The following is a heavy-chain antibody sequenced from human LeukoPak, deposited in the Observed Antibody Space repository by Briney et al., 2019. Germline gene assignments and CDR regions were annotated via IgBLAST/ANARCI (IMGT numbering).Heavy chain of an antibody. CDR2: ISSSGSTI. J-gene: IGHJ4*02. CDR1: GFTFSDYY. Sequence: GGSLRLSRAVSGFTFSDYYMSWIRQAPGKGLEWVSYISSSGSTIYYADSVKGRFTISRDNAKNSLYLQMNSLRAEDTAVYYCATTLRKRNIKYFDYWGQGTLVTVSS. CDR3: ATTLRKRNIKYFDY. D-gene: IGHD4-17*01. V-gene: IGHV3-11*01.